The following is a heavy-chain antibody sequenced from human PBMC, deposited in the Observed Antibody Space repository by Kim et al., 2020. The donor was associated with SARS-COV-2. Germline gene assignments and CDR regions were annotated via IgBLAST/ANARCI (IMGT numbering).Heavy chain of an antibody. J-gene: IGHJ6*02. Sequence: SVKVSCKASGGTFSSYAISWVRQAPGQGLEWMGGIIPIFGTANYAQKFQGRVTITADESTSTAYMELSSLRSEDTAVYYCARSGPRRGGSGFGTEDVWGQGTTVTVSS. V-gene: IGHV1-69*13. CDR3: ARSGPRRGGSGFGTEDV. CDR1: GGTFSSYA. D-gene: IGHD3-10*01. CDR2: IIPIFGTA.